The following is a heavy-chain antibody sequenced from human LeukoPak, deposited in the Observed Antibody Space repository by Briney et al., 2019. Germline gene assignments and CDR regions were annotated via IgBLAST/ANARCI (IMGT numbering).Heavy chain of an antibody. CDR2: IYSGGST. CDR3: ARVGSRGMVREDMVDY. D-gene: IGHD3-10*01. J-gene: IGHJ4*02. V-gene: IGHV3-53*01. CDR1: GFTVSSNY. Sequence: GGSLRLSCAASGFTVSSNYMSWVRQAPGKGLEWVSVIYSGGSTYYADSVKGRFTISRDNSKNTLYLQMNSLRAEDTAVYYCARVGSRGMVREDMVDYWGQGTLVTVSS.